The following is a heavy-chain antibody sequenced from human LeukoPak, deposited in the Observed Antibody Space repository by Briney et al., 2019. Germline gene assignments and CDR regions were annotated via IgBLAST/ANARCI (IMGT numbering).Heavy chain of an antibody. CDR2: IYSSGST. CDR3: ARTKLAGDQYLFDY. D-gene: IGHD4-17*01. V-gene: IGHV4-4*07. CDR1: GGSISNYY. Sequence: SETLSLTCTVSGGSISNYYWSWVRQPAGKGLEWIGCIYSSGSTTYNPSLKSRVSMSADTSKNQFSLKLNSATAADTAVYYCARTKLAGDQYLFDYWGQGTLVTVSS. J-gene: IGHJ4*02.